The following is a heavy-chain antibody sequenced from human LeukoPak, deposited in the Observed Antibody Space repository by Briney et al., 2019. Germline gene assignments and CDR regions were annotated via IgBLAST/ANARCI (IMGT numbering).Heavy chain of an antibody. J-gene: IGHJ4*02. D-gene: IGHD4-17*01. CDR1: GFSFSDYG. V-gene: IGHV3-30*18. CDR3: ANLYGDYPDY. CDR2: ISYDGINK. Sequence: GGSLRLSCAASGFSFSDYGMHWVRQAPGKGLEWVAVISYDGINKYYADSVKGRFTISRDNSKSTLYLQMSSLRAEDTAVYYCANLYGDYPDYWGQGTLVTVSS.